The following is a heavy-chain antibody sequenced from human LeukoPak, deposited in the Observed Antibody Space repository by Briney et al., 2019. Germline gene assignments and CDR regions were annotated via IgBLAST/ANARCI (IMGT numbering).Heavy chain of an antibody. D-gene: IGHD3-3*01. CDR2: INHSGST. J-gene: IGHJ5*02. Sequence: ASETLSLTCAVYGGSFSGYYWSWIRQPPGKGLEWIGEINHSGSTNYNPSLKSRVTISVDTSKNQFSLKLSSVTAADTAVYYCARAYYDFWSGYGWFDPWGQGTLVTVSS. V-gene: IGHV4-34*01. CDR3: ARAYYDFWSGYGWFDP. CDR1: GGSFSGYY.